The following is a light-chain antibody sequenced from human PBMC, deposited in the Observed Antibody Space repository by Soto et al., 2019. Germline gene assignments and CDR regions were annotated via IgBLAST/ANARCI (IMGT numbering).Light chain of an antibody. J-gene: IGLJ1*01. CDR1: SSDVGAYNH. CDR3: CSHAGSSVV. CDR2: DVS. Sequence: QSALTQPRSVSRSPGQSVTISCTGTSSDVGAYNHVSWYQQHPGKAPKLMIYDVSKRPSGVPDRFSGSKSGNTASLTISGLQAEDEADYYCCSHAGSSVVFGTGTKLTVL. V-gene: IGLV2-11*01.